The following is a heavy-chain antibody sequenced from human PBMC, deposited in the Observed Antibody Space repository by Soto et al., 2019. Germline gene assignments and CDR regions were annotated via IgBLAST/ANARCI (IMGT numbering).Heavy chain of an antibody. D-gene: IGHD3-10*01. CDR3: AGEVKVHTPAFVY. V-gene: IGHV1-69*19. Sequence: QVQLVQSGAEMKKPGSSVKVSCQSSGGTFNTYAMNWVRQAPGQGPEWMGDISPMFGAANYAPKFHGRVTNTADESTGTSYMQWSSLTSEDTALYFCAGEVKVHTPAFVYWGQGTLVTVSS. CDR1: GGTFNTYA. J-gene: IGHJ4*02. CDR2: ISPMFGAA.